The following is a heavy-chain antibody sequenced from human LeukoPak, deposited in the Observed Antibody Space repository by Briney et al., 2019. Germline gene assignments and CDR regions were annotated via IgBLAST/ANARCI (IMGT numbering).Heavy chain of an antibody. CDR1: GFNFNGYG. CDR3: ARDGAYSYTY. CDR2: VWHDGNNK. J-gene: IGHJ4*02. Sequence: GGSLRLSCAASGFNFNGYGMHWVRQAPGKGLEWVAIVWHDGNNKYYADSVRGRFTISRDNSKNTLYLEMNSLRAEDTAVYYCARDGAYSYTYWGQGTLVIVSS. D-gene: IGHD5-18*01. V-gene: IGHV3-33*01.